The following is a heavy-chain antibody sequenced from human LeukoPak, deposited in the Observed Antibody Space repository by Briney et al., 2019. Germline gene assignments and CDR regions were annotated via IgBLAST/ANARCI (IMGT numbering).Heavy chain of an antibody. CDR1: GGSITVYY. CDR3: ARGGSPSYTSSTLDY. CDR2: ISYSGST. V-gene: IGHV4-59*12. J-gene: IGHJ4*02. Sequence: SETLSLTCSVSGGSITVYYWNWIRQSPGKGLEWIGSISYSGSTNYNPSLKSRVTISIDTSKNRSSLKVSSVIAAYTAMYYCARGGSPSYTSSTLDYWGQGTLVTVSS. D-gene: IGHD6-6*01.